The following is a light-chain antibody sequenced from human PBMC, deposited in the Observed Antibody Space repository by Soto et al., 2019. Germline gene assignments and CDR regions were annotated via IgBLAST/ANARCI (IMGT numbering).Light chain of an antibody. Sequence: EFELTQSPCTLSLSPGERATLSCRASQSVSSSYLAWFQQKPGQAPRLLIYDASNRATGIPARFSGSGSGTDFTLTITSLEPEDFAVYFCQQRSHWPSLTFGGGTKVDI. V-gene: IGKV3D-20*02. CDR3: QQRSHWPSLT. J-gene: IGKJ4*01. CDR1: QSVSSSY. CDR2: DAS.